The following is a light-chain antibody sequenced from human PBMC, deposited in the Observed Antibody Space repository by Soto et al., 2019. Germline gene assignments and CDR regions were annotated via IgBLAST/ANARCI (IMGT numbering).Light chain of an antibody. CDR1: QSVGGF. CDR2: DAS. J-gene: IGKJ5*01. V-gene: IGKV3-11*01. CDR3: QHRSIWPVS. Sequence: SGFTQSTAPPSLSPGERATLSSRASQSVGGFLFWYQQKSGQAPRLLIYDASNRATGIPARFSGSGSGADFTPTISSLEPEDFAVYYCQHRSIWPVSFGQGTRLEIK.